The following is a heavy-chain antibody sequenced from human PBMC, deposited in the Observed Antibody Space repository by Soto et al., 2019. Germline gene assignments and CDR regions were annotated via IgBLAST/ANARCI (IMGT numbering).Heavy chain of an antibody. V-gene: IGHV4-39*01. CDR2: IYYSGST. D-gene: IGHD5-12*01. J-gene: IGHJ4*02. Sequence: SETLSLTCTVSGGSISSSSYYWGWIRQPPGKGLEWIGSIYYSGSTYYNPSLKSRVTISVDTSKNQFSLKLSSVTAADTVLFYCARQGYSGYDFPSDVPYWGQGTLLTVSS. CDR3: ARQGYSGYDFPSDVPY. CDR1: GGSISSSSYY.